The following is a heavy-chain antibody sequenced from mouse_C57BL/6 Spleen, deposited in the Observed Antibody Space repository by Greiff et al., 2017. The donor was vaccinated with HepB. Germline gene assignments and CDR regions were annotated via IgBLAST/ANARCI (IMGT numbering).Heavy chain of an antibody. CDR1: GYTFTDYN. CDR2: INPNNGGT. Sequence: EVQLQQSGPELVKPGASVKIPCKASGYTFTDYNMDWVKQSHGKSLEWIGDINPNNGGTIYNQKFKGKATLTVDKSSSTAYMELRSLTSEDTAVYYCARDRRTYYSNYDAMDYWGQGTSVTVSS. CDR3: ARDRRTYYSNYDAMDY. V-gene: IGHV1-18*01. D-gene: IGHD2-5*01. J-gene: IGHJ4*01.